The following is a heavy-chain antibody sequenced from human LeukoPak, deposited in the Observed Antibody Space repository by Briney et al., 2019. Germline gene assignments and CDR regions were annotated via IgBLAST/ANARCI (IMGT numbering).Heavy chain of an antibody. CDR1: GFTVSGNY. CDR2: IKQDGSET. J-gene: IGHJ4*02. D-gene: IGHD3-3*01. V-gene: IGHV3-7*01. Sequence: PGGSLRLSCVVSGFTVSGNYMSWVRRAPGKGLEWVANIKQDGSETYYVDSVRGRFTISRDNAKKSLYLQMNSLRAEDTAVYYCARDFWGAYRVDYFDYWGQGTLVTVSS. CDR3: ARDFWGAYRVDYFDY.